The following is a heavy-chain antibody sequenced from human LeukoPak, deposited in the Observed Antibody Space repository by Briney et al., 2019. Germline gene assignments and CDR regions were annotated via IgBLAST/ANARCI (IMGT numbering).Heavy chain of an antibody. J-gene: IGHJ4*02. Sequence: SETLSLTCAVYGGSFSGYYWSWIRQPPGKGLEWIGEINHSGSTNYNPSLKSRVTISVDTSKNQFSLKLSSVTAADTAVYYCARGYDRSTYYYDRGVWGFDYWGQGTLVTVSS. V-gene: IGHV4-34*01. CDR2: INHSGST. D-gene: IGHD3-22*01. CDR1: GGSFSGYY. CDR3: ARGYDRSTYYYDRGVWGFDY.